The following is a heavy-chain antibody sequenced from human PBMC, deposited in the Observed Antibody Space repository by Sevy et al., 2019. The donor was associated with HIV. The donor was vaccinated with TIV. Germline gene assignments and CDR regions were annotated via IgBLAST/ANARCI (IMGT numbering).Heavy chain of an antibody. J-gene: IGHJ4*02. CDR2: ISPQNGDT. V-gene: IGHV1-18*01. D-gene: IGHD2-15*01. Sequence: ASVKVSCKVSGYTFSTYRITWVRQAPGQGLQWMGWISPQNGDTNYAPKLQGRVSMITDSSTTTAYMELKSLRSDDTTVYYCARAYCSGGSCFSLAFWGQGTLVTVSS. CDR3: ARAYCSGGSCFSLAF. CDR1: GYTFSTYR.